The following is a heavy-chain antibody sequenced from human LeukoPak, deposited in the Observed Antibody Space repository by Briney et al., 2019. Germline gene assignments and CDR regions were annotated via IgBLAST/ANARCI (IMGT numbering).Heavy chain of an antibody. J-gene: IGHJ4*02. CDR2: IKQDGSEK. CDR1: GFTFSSFS. V-gene: IGHV3-7*01. CDR3: ARDGYISALNS. Sequence: QAGGSLRLSCAASGFTFSSFSMSWVRQTPGKGLEWVANIKQDGSEKYYVDSVKGRFTISRDNAKNSLYLQMNSLRAEDTAMYYCARDGYISALNSWGQGTLVTVSS. D-gene: IGHD2-2*02.